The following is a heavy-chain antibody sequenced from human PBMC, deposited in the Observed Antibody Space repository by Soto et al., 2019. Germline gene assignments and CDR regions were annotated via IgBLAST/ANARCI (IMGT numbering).Heavy chain of an antibody. CDR2: TYYRSKWYN. CDR1: GDSVSSNSAA. Sequence: SQTLSLTCAISGDSVSSNSAAWNWIRQSPSRGLEWLGRTYYRSKWYNDYAVSVKSRITINPDTSKNQFSLQLNSVTPEDTAVYYCARSVAYDSGGYLPNTDSFGIGGQGTMVTVSS. V-gene: IGHV6-1*01. D-gene: IGHD3-22*01. CDR3: ARSVAYDSGGYLPNTDSFGI. J-gene: IGHJ3*02.